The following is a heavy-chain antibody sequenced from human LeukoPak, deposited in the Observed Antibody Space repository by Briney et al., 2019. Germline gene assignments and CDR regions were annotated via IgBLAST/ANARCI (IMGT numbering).Heavy chain of an antibody. D-gene: IGHD3-10*01. CDR2: IIPIFGTA. Sequence: SVKVSCKASGGTFSSYAISWVRQAPGQGLGWVGRIIPIFGTANYAQKFQGRVTITTEESTSTAYMELSSLRSEDTAVYYCARAMVRGVFPLQHWGQGTLVTVSS. CDR1: GGTFSSYA. J-gene: IGHJ1*01. V-gene: IGHV1-69*05. CDR3: ARAMVRGVFPLQH.